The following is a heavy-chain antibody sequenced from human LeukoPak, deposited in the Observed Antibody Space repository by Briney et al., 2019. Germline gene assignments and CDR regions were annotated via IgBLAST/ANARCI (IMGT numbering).Heavy chain of an antibody. CDR2: IYSGGST. D-gene: IGHD3/OR15-3a*01. CDR3: ARQRGKMLFFDLVALDY. J-gene: IGHJ4*02. V-gene: IGHV4-39*01. CDR1: GGSIISITYH. Sequence: SETLSLTCTVSGGSIISITYHWGWIRQPPGKRMEWVVAIYSGGSTYYSPSLKSRVTISIDTSNNQFFLKLNSLTAADTAVYYCARQRGKMLFFDLVALDYWGQGTLVSVS.